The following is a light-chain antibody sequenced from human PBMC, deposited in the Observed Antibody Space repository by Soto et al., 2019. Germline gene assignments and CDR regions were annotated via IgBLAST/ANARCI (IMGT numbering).Light chain of an antibody. CDR2: DAS. Sequence: DIQMTQSPSTLSASVGDRVTITCRASQSISSWLAWYQQKRGKAPKLLIYDASSLESGVPSRFSGSGSRTEFTLIIIRLQPDDFATYYCQHYNSYWTFGQGTKV. CDR1: QSISSW. V-gene: IGKV1-5*01. J-gene: IGKJ1*01. CDR3: QHYNSYWT.